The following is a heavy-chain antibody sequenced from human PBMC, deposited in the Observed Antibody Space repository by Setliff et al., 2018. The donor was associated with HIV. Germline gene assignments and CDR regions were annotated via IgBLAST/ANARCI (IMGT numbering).Heavy chain of an antibody. CDR2: ISPDGNII. J-gene: IGHJ4*02. V-gene: IGHV3-74*01. CDR3: ARGIVGASVFEY. Sequence: PSGSLRLSCAASGFSFSNSWMHWVRQVPGKGLVWVSRISPDGNIISYADSVKGRFTISRDNAKNTLYLQMNSLGVEDTAVYYCARGIVGASVFEYWGQGTLVTVSS. D-gene: IGHD1-26*01. CDR1: GFSFSNSW.